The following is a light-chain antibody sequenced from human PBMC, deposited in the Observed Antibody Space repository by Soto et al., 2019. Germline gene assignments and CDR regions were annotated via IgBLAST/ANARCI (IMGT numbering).Light chain of an antibody. V-gene: IGKV4-1*01. J-gene: IGKJ2*01. CDR2: WAS. Sequence: DIVMTQSPDSLAVSLGERATINCKSSQSVLYSSNNKNYLAWYQQKPGQPPKLLIYWASTRESGVPDRFSGSGSGTDFTLNISSLLADYVAVYYCQQYYSTLMYTFGQGTKPEIK. CDR1: QSVLYSSNNKNY. CDR3: QQYYSTLMYT.